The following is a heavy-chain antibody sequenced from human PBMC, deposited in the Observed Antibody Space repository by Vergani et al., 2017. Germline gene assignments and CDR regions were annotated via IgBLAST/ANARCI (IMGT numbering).Heavy chain of an antibody. CDR2: INHSGST. CDR1: GGSFSGYY. V-gene: IGHV4-34*01. D-gene: IGHD3-22*01. CDR3: ARHYQSYDSSGQGWFDP. J-gene: IGHJ5*02. Sequence: QVQLQQWGAGLLKPSETLSLTCAVYGGSFSGYYWSWIRQPPGKGLEWIGEINHSGSTNYNPSLKSRVTISVDTSKNQFSLKLSSVTAADTAVYYCARHYQSYDSSGQGWFDPWGQGTLVTVSS.